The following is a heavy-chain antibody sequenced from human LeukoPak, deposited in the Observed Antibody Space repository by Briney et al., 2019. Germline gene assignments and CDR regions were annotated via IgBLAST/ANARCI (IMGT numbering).Heavy chain of an antibody. D-gene: IGHD3-9*01. J-gene: IGHJ2*01. CDR2: IYTSGST. V-gene: IGHV4-61*02. Sequence: SETLSLTCTVSGGSISSGSYYWSWIRQPAGKGLEWIGRIYTSGSTNYNPSLKSRVTISVDTSKNQFSLKLSPVTAADTAVYYCARHRPYYDILTGHGYFDLWGRGTLVTVSS. CDR1: GGSISSGSYY. CDR3: ARHRPYYDILTGHGYFDL.